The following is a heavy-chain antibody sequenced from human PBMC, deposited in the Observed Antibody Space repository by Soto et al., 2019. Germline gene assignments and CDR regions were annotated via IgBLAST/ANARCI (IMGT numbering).Heavy chain of an antibody. J-gene: IGHJ4*02. CDR2: SSNSGTFS. CDR1: GFTFRDSN. V-gene: IGHV3-11*06. CDR3: ARSGDNYNRLDY. Sequence: GSLKLSCECSGFTFRDSNISWIRQAPGKGLEWISYSSNSGTFSRYADSVKGRFSISRDNTKNLLYLQMNSLRAEDTAVYYCARSGDNYNRLDYWGQGT. D-gene: IGHD1-1*01.